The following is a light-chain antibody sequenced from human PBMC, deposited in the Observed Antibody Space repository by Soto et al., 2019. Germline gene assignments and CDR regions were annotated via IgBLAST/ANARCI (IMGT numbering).Light chain of an antibody. CDR2: DAS. CDR1: QSINSL. V-gene: IGKV1-5*01. Sequence: DIHMTQSPSTLSASLGDRVSITCRASQSINSLLAWYQQKPGKAPKLLIYDASSLQSGVPSRFSGSESGAEFTLTISGLQPDDFATYYCQQYKNYPFTFGPGTKV. J-gene: IGKJ3*01. CDR3: QQYKNYPFT.